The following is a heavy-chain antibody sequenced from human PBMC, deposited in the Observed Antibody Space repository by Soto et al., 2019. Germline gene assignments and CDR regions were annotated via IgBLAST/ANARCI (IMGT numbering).Heavy chain of an antibody. Sequence: ASVKVSCKASGYTFTSYYMHWVRQAPGQGLEWMGIINPSGGSTSYAQKFQGRVTMTRDTSTSTVYMELSSLRSEDTAVYYCARDQSIGYIRPYYYYYYYMDVWGQGTTVPVSS. D-gene: IGHD6-13*01. J-gene: IGHJ6*03. CDR2: INPSGGST. CDR1: GYTFTSYY. V-gene: IGHV1-46*03. CDR3: ARDQSIGYIRPYYYYYYYMDV.